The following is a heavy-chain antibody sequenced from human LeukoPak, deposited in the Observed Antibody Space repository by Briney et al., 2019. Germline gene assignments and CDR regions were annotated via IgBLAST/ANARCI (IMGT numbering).Heavy chain of an antibody. CDR3: AKDLRVVVTEYFQH. D-gene: IGHD3-22*01. Sequence: GGSLRLSCAASGFTFSSYWMSWVRQAPGKGLEWVSVIYSGGSTYYADSVKGRFTISRDNSKNTLYLQMNSLRAEDTAVYYCAKDLRVVVTEYFQHWGQGTLVTVSS. V-gene: IGHV3-53*01. CDR2: IYSGGST. J-gene: IGHJ1*01. CDR1: GFTFSSYW.